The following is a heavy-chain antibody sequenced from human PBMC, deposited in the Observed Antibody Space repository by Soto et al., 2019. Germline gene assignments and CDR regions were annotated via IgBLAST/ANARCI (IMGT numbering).Heavy chain of an antibody. V-gene: IGHV4-59*01. CDR2: IYYSGST. Sequence: SETLSLTCTVSGGSISSYYWSWIRQPPGKGLEWIGYIYYSGSTNYNPSLKSRVTISVDTSKNQFSLKLSSVTAADTAVYYCGGGGGELGLGAFDIWGQGTMVTVSS. CDR3: GGGGGELGLGAFDI. CDR1: GGSISSYY. D-gene: IGHD7-27*01. J-gene: IGHJ3*02.